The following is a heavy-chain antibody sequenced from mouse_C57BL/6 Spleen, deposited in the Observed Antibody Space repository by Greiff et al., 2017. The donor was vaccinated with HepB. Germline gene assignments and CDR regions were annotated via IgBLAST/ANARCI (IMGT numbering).Heavy chain of an antibody. CDR1: GYTFTDYY. D-gene: IGHD2-10*02. CDR3: ARRMNDPDVEKTCYFDY. J-gene: IGHJ2*01. V-gene: IGHV1-26*01. Sequence: EVQLQQSGPELVKPGASVKISCKASGYTFTDYYMNWVKQSHGKSLEWIGDINPNNGGTSYNQKFKGKATLTVDKSSSTAYMELRSLTSEDSAVYYCARRMNDPDVEKTCYFDYWGQGTTLTVSS. CDR2: INPNNGGT.